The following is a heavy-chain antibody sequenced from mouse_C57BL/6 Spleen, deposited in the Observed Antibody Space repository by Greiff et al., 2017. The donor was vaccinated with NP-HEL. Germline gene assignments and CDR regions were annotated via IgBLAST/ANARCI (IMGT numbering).Heavy chain of an antibody. V-gene: IGHV1-82*01. Sequence: QVQLQQSGPELVKPGASVKISCKASGYAFSSSWMNWVKQRPGKGLEWIGRIYPGDGDTNYNGKFKGKATLTADKSSSTAYMQLSSLTSEDSAVYFCARDYGSSEDFDYWGQGTTLTVSS. D-gene: IGHD1-1*01. CDR1: GYAFSSSW. CDR3: ARDYGSSEDFDY. J-gene: IGHJ2*01. CDR2: IYPGDGDT.